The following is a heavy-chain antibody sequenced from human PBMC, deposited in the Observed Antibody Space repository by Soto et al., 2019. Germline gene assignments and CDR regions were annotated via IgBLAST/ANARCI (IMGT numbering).Heavy chain of an antibody. CDR3: AVFCGGDCYPSVFDY. CDR1: GFTFSSYG. D-gene: IGHD2-21*02. CDR2: ISYDGSNK. Sequence: GGSLRLCCAASGFTFSSYGMHWVRQAPGKGLEWVAVISYDGSNKYYADSVKGRFTISRDNSKNTLYLQMNSLRAEDTAVYYCAVFCGGDCYPSVFDYWGPGTLVTV. V-gene: IGHV3-30*03. J-gene: IGHJ4*02.